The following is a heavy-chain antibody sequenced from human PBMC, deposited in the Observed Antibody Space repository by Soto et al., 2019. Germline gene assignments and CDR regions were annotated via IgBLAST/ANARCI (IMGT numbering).Heavy chain of an antibody. V-gene: IGHV3-23*01. CDR3: ARHLHYFDY. CDR2: ISGSDGDT. Sequence: TWVRQAPGKGLEWVSGISGSDGDTYYADSVKGRFTFSRDNSKNTLYLQMNSLRAEDTAVYYCARHLHYFDYWGQGTLVTVSS. J-gene: IGHJ4*02.